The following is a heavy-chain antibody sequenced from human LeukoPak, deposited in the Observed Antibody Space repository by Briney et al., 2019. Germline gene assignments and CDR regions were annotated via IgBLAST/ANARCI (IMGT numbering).Heavy chain of an antibody. V-gene: IGHV1-2*02. CDR2: INPNSGGT. CDR1: GYTLTGYY. D-gene: IGHD3-22*01. Sequence: GASVKVFCKASGYTLTGYYMHWVRQAPGQGLEWMGWINPNSGGTNYAQKFKGRVTMTRDTSISTAYMELSSLRSDDTAVYYCALDLGGSSGYWGQGTLVTVSS. CDR3: ALDLGGSSGY. J-gene: IGHJ4*02.